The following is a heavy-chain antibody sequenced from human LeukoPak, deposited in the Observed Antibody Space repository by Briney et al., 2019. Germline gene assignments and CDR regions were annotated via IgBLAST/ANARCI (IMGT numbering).Heavy chain of an antibody. CDR1: GFTFSSYA. J-gene: IGHJ3*02. CDR3: AKGSGVIVRQHAFDI. Sequence: GGSLRLSCAASGFTFSSYAMSWVRQAPGKGLEWVSAISGSGGSTYYADSVKGRFTISRDHSKNTLYLQMNSLRAEDTAVYYCAKGSGVIVRQHAFDIWGQGTMVTVSS. CDR2: ISGSGGST. D-gene: IGHD2/OR15-2a*01. V-gene: IGHV3-23*01.